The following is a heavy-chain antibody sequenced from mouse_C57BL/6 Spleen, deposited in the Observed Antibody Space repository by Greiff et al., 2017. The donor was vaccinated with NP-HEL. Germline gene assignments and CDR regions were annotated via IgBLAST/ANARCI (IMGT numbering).Heavy chain of an antibody. Sequence: DVMLVESGGGLVKPGGSLKLSCAASGFTFSSYAMSWVRQTPEKRLEWVATISDGGSYTYYPDNVKGRFTISRDNAKNNLYLQMSHLKSEDTAMYYCARRDYYGSSWYFDVWGTGTTVTVSS. D-gene: IGHD1-1*01. V-gene: IGHV5-4*03. CDR2: ISDGGSYT. CDR3: ARRDYYGSSWYFDV. CDR1: GFTFSSYA. J-gene: IGHJ1*03.